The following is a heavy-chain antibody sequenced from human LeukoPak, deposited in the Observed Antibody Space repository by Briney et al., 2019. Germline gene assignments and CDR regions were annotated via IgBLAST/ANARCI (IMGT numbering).Heavy chain of an antibody. Sequence: SETLSLTCTVSGGSISSYYWRWLRQPPGKGLEWIGYIYYSGSTNYNPSLKSRVTISVDTSKNQFSLKLSSVTAADTAVYYCASGPFGYCSSTSCQGGYYYMDVWGKGTTVTVSS. J-gene: IGHJ6*03. CDR3: ASGPFGYCSSTSCQGGYYYMDV. CDR2: IYYSGST. V-gene: IGHV4-59*01. D-gene: IGHD2-2*03. CDR1: GGSISSYY.